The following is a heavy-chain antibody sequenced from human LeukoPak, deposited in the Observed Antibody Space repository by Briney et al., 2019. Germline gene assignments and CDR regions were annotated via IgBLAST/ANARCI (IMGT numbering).Heavy chain of an antibody. Sequence: SETLSLTCTVSGGSISSGGYYWSWIRQHPGKGLEWIGYIYYSGSTYYNPSLKSRVTISVDTSKNHVSLRLSSVTAADTAVYYCARGGLSYYYGSSSFDYWGQGTLVTVSS. CDR1: GGSISSGGYY. D-gene: IGHD3-10*01. CDR3: ARGGLSYYYGSSSFDY. CDR2: IYYSGST. V-gene: IGHV4-31*03. J-gene: IGHJ4*02.